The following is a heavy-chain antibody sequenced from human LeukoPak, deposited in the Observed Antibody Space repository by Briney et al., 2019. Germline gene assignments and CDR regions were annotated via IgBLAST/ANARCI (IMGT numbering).Heavy chain of an antibody. V-gene: IGHV4-38-2*02. D-gene: IGHD6-19*01. Sequence: PSQTLSLTCTVSGYSISSGYYWGWIRQPPGKGLEWIGSIYHSGSTYYNPSLKSRVTISVDTSKNQFSLKLTSVTATDTAVYYCARMYSSAWYGDYWGQGTLVTVSS. J-gene: IGHJ4*02. CDR1: GYSISSGYY. CDR3: ARMYSSAWYGDY. CDR2: IYHSGST.